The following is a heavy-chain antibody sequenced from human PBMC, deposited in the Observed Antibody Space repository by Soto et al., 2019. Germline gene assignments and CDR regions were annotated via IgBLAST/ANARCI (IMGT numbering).Heavy chain of an antibody. D-gene: IGHD1-26*01. CDR1: GFTFSSYG. J-gene: IGHJ3*02. V-gene: IGHV3-30*18. CDR2: ISYDGSNK. CDR3: AKTLTSGGADAFDI. Sequence: GSLLLACAASGFTFSSYGMHWVRQAPGKGLEWVAVISYDGSNKYYADSVKGRFTISRDNSKNTLYLQMNSLRAEDTDVYYCAKTLTSGGADAFDIWGQGTMVTVSS.